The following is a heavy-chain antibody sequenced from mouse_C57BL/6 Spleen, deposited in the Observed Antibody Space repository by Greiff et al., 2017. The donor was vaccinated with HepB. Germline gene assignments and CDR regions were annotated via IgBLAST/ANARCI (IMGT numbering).Heavy chain of an antibody. CDR2: IYPRSGNT. D-gene: IGHD1-1*01. V-gene: IGHV1-81*01. Sequence: VQLQQSGAELARPGASVKLSCKASGYTFTSYGISWVKQRTGQGLEWIGEIYPRSGNTYYNEKFKGKATLTADKSSSTAYMELRSLTSEDSAVYFCARRSLYYYRSSPGYFDVWGTGTTVTVSS. CDR1: GYTFTSYG. CDR3: ARRSLYYYRSSPGYFDV. J-gene: IGHJ1*03.